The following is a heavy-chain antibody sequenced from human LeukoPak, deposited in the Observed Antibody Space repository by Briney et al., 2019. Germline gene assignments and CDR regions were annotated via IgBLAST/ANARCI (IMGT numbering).Heavy chain of an antibody. CDR1: GYSISSGYY. CDR2: IYRSGST. D-gene: IGHD1-26*01. Sequence: MASETLSLTCAVSGYSISSGYYWGWIRQPPGKGLEWIGTIYRSGSTYYNNPSLKSRVAISVDTSKNQFSLKLNSVTAADTAVYYCARGATTAFHFDYWGQGILVTVSS. V-gene: IGHV4-38-2*01. J-gene: IGHJ4*02. CDR3: ARGATTAFHFDY.